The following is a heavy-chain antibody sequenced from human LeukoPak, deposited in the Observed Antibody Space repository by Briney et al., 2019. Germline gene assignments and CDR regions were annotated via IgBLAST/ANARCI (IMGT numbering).Heavy chain of an antibody. CDR1: GFTFSSYG. CDR3: AKVLYAKWGARGIDY. Sequence: GGSLRLSCAASGFTFSSYGMSWVRQAPGKGLEWVSAISGSGGSTYYADSVKGRFTISRDNSKNTLYLQMNSLRAEDTAVYYCAKVLYAKWGARGIDYWGQGTLVTVSS. J-gene: IGHJ4*02. CDR2: ISGSGGST. V-gene: IGHV3-23*01. D-gene: IGHD1-26*01.